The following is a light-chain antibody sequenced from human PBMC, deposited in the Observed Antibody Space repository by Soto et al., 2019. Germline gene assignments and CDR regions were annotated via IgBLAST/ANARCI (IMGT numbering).Light chain of an antibody. Sequence: DIQMTQSPSFLSASVRDRVTITCRASQSLRSSLNCYQQKPGKAPQPLIFAASSLQSGVPSRVSGSGSCTYYTLTTSRLQPEDFATDYWQHCYITPRTFGQGTKVEI. J-gene: IGKJ1*01. CDR1: QSLRSS. CDR3: QHCYITPRT. V-gene: IGKV1-39*01. CDR2: AAS.